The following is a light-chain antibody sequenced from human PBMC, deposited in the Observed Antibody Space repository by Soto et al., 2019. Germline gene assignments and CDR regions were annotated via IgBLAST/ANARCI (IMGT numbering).Light chain of an antibody. J-gene: IGLJ1*01. CDR3: SLYTSSSTYA. Sequence: QSVLTQPPSVSGSPGQSVTISCTGTSSDVGSYNRVSWYQQPPGTAPKLMIYEVSNRPSGVPDRFSGSKSGNTASLTISGLQGEDEADYYCSLYTSSSTYAFGTGTKLTGL. CDR1: SSDVGSYNR. V-gene: IGLV2-18*01. CDR2: EVS.